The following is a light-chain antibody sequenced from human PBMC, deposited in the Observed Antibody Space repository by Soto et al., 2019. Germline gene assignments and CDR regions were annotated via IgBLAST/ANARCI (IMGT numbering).Light chain of an antibody. CDR1: QSVSSN. V-gene: IGKV3-15*01. Sequence: EIVMTQSPATLSVSPGERAARSCRASQSVSSNLAWYQQKPGQAPRLLIYGASTRATGIPARFSGSGSGTEFTLTISSLQSEDFAVYYCQQYNNWLPLTFGGGTKVDIK. CDR3: QQYNNWLPLT. CDR2: GAS. J-gene: IGKJ4*01.